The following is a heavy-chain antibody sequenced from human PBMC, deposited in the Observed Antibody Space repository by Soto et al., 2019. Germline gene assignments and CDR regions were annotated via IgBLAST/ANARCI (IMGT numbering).Heavy chain of an antibody. J-gene: IGHJ6*02. CDR1: GXSISSYY. D-gene: IGHD3-16*01. V-gene: IGHV4-4*07. CDR2: IDASGTT. CDR3: ARGPRGYVYYHGMDV. Sequence: LSLTFTVSGXSISSYYCSWIRQAAGKGLEWIGRIDASGTTNYNPSLRSRVTMSVDASKNQFSLNLSSVTAADTAVYSCARGPRGYVYYHGMDVWGQGTTVTVSS.